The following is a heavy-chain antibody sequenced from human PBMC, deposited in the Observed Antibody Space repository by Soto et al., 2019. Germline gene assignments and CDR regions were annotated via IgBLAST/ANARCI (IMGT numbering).Heavy chain of an antibody. CDR2: MYPGDSDT. CDR1: GYDFNTNW. CDR3: ARLPRDCNKTSCYYADL. V-gene: IGHV5-51*01. Sequence: GESLKISCSGSGYDFNTNWFGWVRQLPGKGLEWVGIMYPGDSDTRYNPSLQGHVTLSADVTVSTAFLQWRSLKTSDTGMYFCARLPRDCNKTSCYYADLWGHGTQVTVSS. D-gene: IGHD2-2*01. J-gene: IGHJ5*02.